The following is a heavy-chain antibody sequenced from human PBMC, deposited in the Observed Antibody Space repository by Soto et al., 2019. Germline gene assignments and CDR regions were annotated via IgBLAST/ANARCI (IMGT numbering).Heavy chain of an antibody. Sequence: GGSLRLSCAASGFTFSSYAMSWVRQAPGKGLEWVSAISGSGGSTDYADSAKGRFTISRDNSKNTLYLQMNSLRAEDTAVYYCADSSSAAYYYYYGMDVWGQGTRVTVSS. CDR3: ADSSSAAYYYYYGMDV. CDR1: GFTFSSYA. D-gene: IGHD6-6*01. CDR2: ISGSGGST. J-gene: IGHJ6*02. V-gene: IGHV3-23*01.